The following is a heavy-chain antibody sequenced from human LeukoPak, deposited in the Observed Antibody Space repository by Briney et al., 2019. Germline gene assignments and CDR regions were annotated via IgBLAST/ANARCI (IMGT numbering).Heavy chain of an antibody. CDR1: GFTFSDYY. V-gene: IGHV3-11*01. D-gene: IGHD4-17*01. Sequence: GGSLRLSCAASGFTFSDYYMSWIRQAPGKRLEWVSYISSSGSTIYYADSVKGRFTISRDNAKNSLYLQMNSLRAEDTAVYYCARDPTTVTTYQSDFDPWGQGTLVTVSS. CDR2: ISSSGSTI. J-gene: IGHJ5*02. CDR3: ARDPTTVTTYQSDFDP.